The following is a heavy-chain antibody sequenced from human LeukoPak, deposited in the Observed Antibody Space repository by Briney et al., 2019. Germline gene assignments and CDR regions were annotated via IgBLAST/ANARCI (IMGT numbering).Heavy chain of an antibody. CDR2: INSDGSST. CDR1: GFTFSIYW. Sequence: GGSLRLSCAASGFTFSIYWTHWVRQAPGKGLVWVSRINSDGSSTSYADSVKGRFTISRDNAKNTLYLQMNSLRAEDTAVYYCARLGRSSSGWIKDYWGQGTLVTVSS. CDR3: ARLGRSSSGWIKDY. V-gene: IGHV3-74*01. D-gene: IGHD6-19*01. J-gene: IGHJ4*02.